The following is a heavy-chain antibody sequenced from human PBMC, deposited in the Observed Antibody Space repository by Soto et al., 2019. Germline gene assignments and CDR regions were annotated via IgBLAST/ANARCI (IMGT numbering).Heavy chain of an antibody. CDR2: INHSRST. CDR3: AREEYYYDSSGYSPGVDY. J-gene: IGHJ4*02. D-gene: IGHD3-22*01. CDR1: GGSFSGYY. Sequence: QVQLQQWGAGLLKPSETLSLTCAVYGGSFSGYYWSWIRQPPGKGLEWIGEINHSRSTNYNPSLKSRVTISVDTSKNQFSLKLSSVTAADTAVYYCAREEYYYDSSGYSPGVDYWGQGTLVTVSS. V-gene: IGHV4-34*01.